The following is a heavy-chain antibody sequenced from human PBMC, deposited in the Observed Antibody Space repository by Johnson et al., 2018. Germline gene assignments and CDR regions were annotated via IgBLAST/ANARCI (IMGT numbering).Heavy chain of an antibody. CDR1: GFTFDDYG. CDR2: INWNGGST. J-gene: IGHJ3*02. D-gene: IGHD1-26*01. Sequence: VQLVQSGGGVVRPGGSLRLSCAASGFTFDDYGMSWVRQAPGKGLEWVSGINWNGGSTGYADSVKGRFTISRDNAKNSLYLQMNSLRAGDTALYHCARVTTMEGMGATNAALDIWGQGTMVTVSS. V-gene: IGHV3-20*01. CDR3: ARVTTMEGMGATNAALDI.